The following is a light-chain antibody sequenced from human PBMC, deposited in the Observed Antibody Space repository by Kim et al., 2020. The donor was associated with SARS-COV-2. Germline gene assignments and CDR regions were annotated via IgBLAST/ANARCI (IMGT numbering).Light chain of an antibody. CDR3: QGWDDTAVV. Sequence: SYELTQPPSVSVSSGQTATITCYGDRLGDKYSSWYQKKSGQSPVVVIYLDSKRPSGISERFSASVSGNTATLTISGTQALDEADYYCQGWDDTAVVFGGGTKVTVL. CDR2: LDS. V-gene: IGLV3-1*01. J-gene: IGLJ2*01. CDR1: RLGDKY.